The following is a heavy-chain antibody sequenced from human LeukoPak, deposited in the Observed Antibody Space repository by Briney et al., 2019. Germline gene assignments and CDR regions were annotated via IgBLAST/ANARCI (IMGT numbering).Heavy chain of an antibody. CDR2: IYPDDSDT. D-gene: IGHD4-17*01. CDR1: GYSFTSYW. V-gene: IGHV5-51*01. CDR3: ARHRFSYGDPGDY. J-gene: IGHJ4*02. Sequence: KPGESLKISCKGSGYSFTSYWIGWVRQMPGKGLEWMGIIYPDDSDTRYSPSFQGQVTISADKSISTAYLQWRSLKASDTAMYYCARHRFSYGDPGDYWGQGTLITVSS.